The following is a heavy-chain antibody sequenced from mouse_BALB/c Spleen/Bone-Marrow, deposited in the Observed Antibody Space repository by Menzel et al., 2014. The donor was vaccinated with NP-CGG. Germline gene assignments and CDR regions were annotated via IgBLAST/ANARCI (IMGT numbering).Heavy chain of an antibody. CDR1: GFSLTSNG. D-gene: IGHD2-3*01. V-gene: IGHV2-3*01. CDR2: IWGDGST. Sequence: QVQLQQSGPGLVAPSQSLSITCTVSGFSLTSNGVSWIRQPPGKGLEWLGVIWGDGSTKYHSALISRLSFTKDNSKSRVFLKLNSLHTDDTATYYCAKPEDGYAMDCWGQGTSVTVSS. J-gene: IGHJ4*01. CDR3: AKPEDGYAMDC.